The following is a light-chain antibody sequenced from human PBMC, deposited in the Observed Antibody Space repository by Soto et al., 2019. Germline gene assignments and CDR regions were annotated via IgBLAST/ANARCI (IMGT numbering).Light chain of an antibody. V-gene: IGLV2-14*01. Sequence: QSVLTQPASVSGSPGQSITISCSGTGSDIAGFNSVSWYQQHTGKAPKLIIYEVSNRPSGVSNRFSGSKSGDTASLTISGLQAEDEANYYCSSYTTTSSFEVFGGGTQLTVL. CDR3: SSYTTTSSFEV. CDR2: EVS. J-gene: IGLJ3*02. CDR1: GSDIAGFNS.